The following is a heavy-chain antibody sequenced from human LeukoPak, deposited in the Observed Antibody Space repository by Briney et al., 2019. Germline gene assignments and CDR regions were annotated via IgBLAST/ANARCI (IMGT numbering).Heavy chain of an antibody. Sequence: PGGTLRLSCAASGFTFSDSYMTWVRQAPGKGVEWVAYISGSGHDINYSDSVKGRFTISRDNAKNSLYLQMNSLRAEDTAVYYCCAKEYSSSSFYYYMDVWGKGTTVTVSS. CDR2: ISGSGHDI. V-gene: IGHV3-11*04. J-gene: IGHJ6*03. CDR3: CAKEYSSSSFYYYMDV. D-gene: IGHD6-6*01. CDR1: GFTFSDSY.